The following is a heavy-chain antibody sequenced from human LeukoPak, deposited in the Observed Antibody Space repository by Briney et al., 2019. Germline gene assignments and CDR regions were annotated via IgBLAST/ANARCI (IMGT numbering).Heavy chain of an antibody. CDR1: GYSISSGYY. CDR2: IYRDGTT. D-gene: IGHD3-10*01. Sequence: SETLSLTCAVGGYSISSGYYWGWVRQPPGKGLEWIGSIYRDGTTFHNPSLKSRVTISVDTSKNQFSLKLSPVTAADTAVYFCAGFFARGRSFDYWGQGTLVTVSS. CDR3: AGFFARGRSFDY. J-gene: IGHJ4*02. V-gene: IGHV4-38-2*01.